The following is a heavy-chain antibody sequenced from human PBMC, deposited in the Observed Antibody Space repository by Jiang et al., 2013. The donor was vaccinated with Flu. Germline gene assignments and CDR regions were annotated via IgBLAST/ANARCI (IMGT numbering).Heavy chain of an antibody. V-gene: IGHV1-8*01. CDR1: GYTFTSYD. J-gene: IGHJ4*02. D-gene: IGHD6-13*01. Sequence: SVKVSCKASGYTFTSYDINWVRQAIGQGLEWMGWMNPNSGNTGYAQKFQGRVTMTRNTSISTAYMELSSLRSEDTAVYYCARAFSSSWTLYPYWGQGTPVTVSS. CDR3: ARAFSSSWTLYPY. CDR2: MNPNSGNT.